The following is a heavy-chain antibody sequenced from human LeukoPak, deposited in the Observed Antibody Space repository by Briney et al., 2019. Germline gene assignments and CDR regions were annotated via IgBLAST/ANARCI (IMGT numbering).Heavy chain of an antibody. J-gene: IGHJ4*02. D-gene: IGHD3-10*01. V-gene: IGHV3-21*05. Sequence: GGSLRLSCAASGFTFSRFWMNWVRQAPGKGLEWVSYISSSSSYTNYADSVKGRFTISRDNAKNSLYLQMNSLRAEDTAVYYCARVFTMVRGVIFHFDYWGQGTLVTVSS. CDR1: GFTFSRFW. CDR2: ISSSSSYT. CDR3: ARVFTMVRGVIFHFDY.